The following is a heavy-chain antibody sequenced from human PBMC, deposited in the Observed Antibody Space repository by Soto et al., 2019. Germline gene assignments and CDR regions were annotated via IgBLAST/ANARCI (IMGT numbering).Heavy chain of an antibody. V-gene: IGHV1-69*12. J-gene: IGHJ6*01. CDR2: IIPVFGTT. CDR3: ERAEDNTIDVTSYYA. D-gene: IGHD3-9*01. CDR1: GCSLSNYG. Sequence: QVQLVPSGAEVKKPGSSVKVSCKASGCSLSNYGISWVRQAPGQGLEWIVAIIPVFGTTNYAQKYQDRVTITGDDSTTTVKLDMRSLTTESTAVYSSERAEDNTIDVTSYYA.